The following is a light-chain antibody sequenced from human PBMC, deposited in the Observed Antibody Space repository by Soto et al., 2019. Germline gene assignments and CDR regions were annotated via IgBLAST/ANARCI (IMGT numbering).Light chain of an antibody. J-gene: IGKJ5*01. CDR3: QQRSNWRIT. CDR2: DAS. Sequence: EIVLTQSPATLSLSPGERATLSCRASQSVSSYLAWYQQKPGQAPRLLIYDASNRATGIPARFSGSGSGTAFTVTISSLEPEDFAVYYCQQRSNWRITFGQGTRLEIK. V-gene: IGKV3-11*01. CDR1: QSVSSY.